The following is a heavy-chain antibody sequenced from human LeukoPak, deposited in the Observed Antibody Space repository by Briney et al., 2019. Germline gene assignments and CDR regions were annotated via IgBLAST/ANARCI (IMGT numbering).Heavy chain of an antibody. J-gene: IGHJ4*02. CDR3: ARGQLADSY. CDR1: GFTFTTYW. D-gene: IGHD3-22*01. CDR2: IKPDGSEK. V-gene: IGHV3-7*01. Sequence: GGSLRLSCAASGFTFTTYWMSWIRQTQGKGLEWVAKIKPDGSEKSYVDSVKGRFTISRDNAKNSVFLQMDSLRVEDTALYYCARGQLADSYWGQGALVTVSS.